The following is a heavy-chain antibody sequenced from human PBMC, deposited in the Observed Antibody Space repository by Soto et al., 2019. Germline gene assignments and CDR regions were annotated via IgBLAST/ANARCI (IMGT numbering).Heavy chain of an antibody. D-gene: IGHD2-2*02. CDR1: GFTFSSYG. Sequence: PGGSLRLSCAASGFTFSSYGMHWVRQAPGKGLEWVAVISYDGSNKYYADSVKRRFTISRDNSKNTLYLQMNSLRAEDTAVYYCAKGPRVVVPAAIGTDYWGQGTLVTVSS. V-gene: IGHV3-30*18. CDR2: ISYDGSNK. CDR3: AKGPRVVVPAAIGTDY. J-gene: IGHJ4*02.